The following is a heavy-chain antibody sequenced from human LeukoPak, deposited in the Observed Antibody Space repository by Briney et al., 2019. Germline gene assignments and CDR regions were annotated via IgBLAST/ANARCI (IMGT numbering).Heavy chain of an antibody. CDR1: GASISGSY. J-gene: IGHJ5*02. CDR3: ARVHWSRFDP. CDR2: IYYTGDT. V-gene: IGHV4-59*01. Sequence: SETLPLTCTVSGASISGSYWSWIRQSPGKGLEWIAFIYYTGDTKYNPFLKSRVTISLETSKNQFSLTLSSATAADTAVYYCARVHWSRFDPWGQGTLVTVSS.